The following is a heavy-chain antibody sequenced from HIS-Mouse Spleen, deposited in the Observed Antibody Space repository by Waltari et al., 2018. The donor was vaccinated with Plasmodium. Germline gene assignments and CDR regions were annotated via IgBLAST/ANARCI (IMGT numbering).Heavy chain of an antibody. CDR2: SSSSSSYK. J-gene: IGHJ4*02. V-gene: IGHV3-21*01. CDR1: GITLSSYS. Sequence: EVQLVESGGGLVKPGGSLRLSCAASGITLSSYSMHWVRQAPGKGLEWVSSSSSSSSYKYYADSVKGRFTISRDNAKNSLYLQMNSLRAEDTAVYYCARDHNWNYDYWGQGTLVTVSS. CDR3: ARDHNWNYDY. D-gene: IGHD1-7*01.